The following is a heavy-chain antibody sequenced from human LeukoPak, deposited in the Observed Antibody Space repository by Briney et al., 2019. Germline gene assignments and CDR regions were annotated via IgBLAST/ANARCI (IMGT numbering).Heavy chain of an antibody. CDR3: ARDQVLLWFGEPPNWFDP. Sequence: ASVKVFCKASGYTFTGYYMHWVRQAPGQGLEWMGWINPNSGGTNYAQKFQGRVTMTRDTSISTAYMELSRLRSDDTAVYYCARDQVLLWFGEPPNWFDPWGQGTLVTVSS. CDR1: GYTFTGYY. J-gene: IGHJ5*02. V-gene: IGHV1-2*02. D-gene: IGHD3-10*01. CDR2: INPNSGGT.